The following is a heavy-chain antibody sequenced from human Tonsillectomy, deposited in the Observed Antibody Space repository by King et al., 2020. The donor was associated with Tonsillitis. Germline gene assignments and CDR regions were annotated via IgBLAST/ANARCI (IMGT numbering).Heavy chain of an antibody. CDR3: AKGVGFDFWSAYYLVEVFFEY. CDR1: GFTFNNYA. CDR2: ISGSGGGT. Sequence: EVQLVESGGGLVQPGGSLRLSCAASGFTFNNYAMSWVRQAPGKGLEWVSAISGSGGGTYYADSVKGRFTISRDNSKNTLYLQMNSLRAEDTAVYYCAKGVGFDFWSAYYLVEVFFEYWGQGNLVTVSS. J-gene: IGHJ4*02. D-gene: IGHD3-3*01. V-gene: IGHV3-23*04.